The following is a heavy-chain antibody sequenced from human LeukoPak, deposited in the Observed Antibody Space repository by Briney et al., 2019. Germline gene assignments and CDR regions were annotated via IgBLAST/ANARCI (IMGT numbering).Heavy chain of an antibody. D-gene: IGHD5-24*01. CDR1: GFRFSTYW. CDR2: ISSSSSYI. CDR3: AREGDGYTDPFDY. V-gene: IGHV3-21*01. Sequence: GGSLRLSCEVSGFRFSTYWMTWVRQAPGKGLEWVSSISSSSSYIYYADSVKGRFTISRDNARKSMYPQMNSLRAEDTAVYYCAREGDGYTDPFDYWGQGTLVTVSS. J-gene: IGHJ4*02.